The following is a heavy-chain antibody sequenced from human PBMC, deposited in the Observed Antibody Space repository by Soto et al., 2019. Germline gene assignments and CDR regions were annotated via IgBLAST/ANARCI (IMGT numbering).Heavy chain of an antibody. D-gene: IGHD3-3*01. J-gene: IGHJ5*02. CDR2: ISAYNGNT. CDR3: ARDRPYDGTKHNWFDP. V-gene: IGHV1-18*01. CDR1: GYTFTSYG. Sequence: ASVKVSCXASGYTFTSYGISWVRQAPGQGLEWMGWISAYNGNTNYAQKLQGRVTMTTDTSTSTAYMELRSLRSDDTAVYYCARDRPYDGTKHNWFDPWGQGTLVTVSS.